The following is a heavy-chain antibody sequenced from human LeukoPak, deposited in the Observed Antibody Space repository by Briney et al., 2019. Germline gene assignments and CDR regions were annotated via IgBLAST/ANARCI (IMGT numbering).Heavy chain of an antibody. J-gene: IGHJ4*02. CDR2: IYSSGDT. V-gene: IGHV4-31*03. Sequence: SQTLSLTCTVSGGSITSGTYYWTWIRHHPGKGLEWIGYIYSSGDTQYNPSLRSRVTMSVDTSKNQFSLKLSSVTAADTAVYYCARDRIYYGGRYFDYWGQGTLVTVSS. CDR1: GGSITSGTYY. D-gene: IGHD4-23*01. CDR3: ARDRIYYGGRYFDY.